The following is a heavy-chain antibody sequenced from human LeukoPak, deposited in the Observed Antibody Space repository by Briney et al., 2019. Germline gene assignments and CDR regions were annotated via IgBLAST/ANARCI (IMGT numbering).Heavy chain of an antibody. J-gene: IGHJ4*02. CDR2: IYYTGST. CDR1: GGSITSYY. V-gene: IGHV4-59*01. D-gene: IGHD5-18*01. Sequence: SETLSLTCTVSGGSITSYYWSWIRQPPGKGLEWIGHIYYTGSTNYNPSLKSRVTISLDTSKNQFSLKLNSVTAADTAVYYCARENDRYGRIDYWGQGTQVTVSS. CDR3: ARENDRYGRIDY.